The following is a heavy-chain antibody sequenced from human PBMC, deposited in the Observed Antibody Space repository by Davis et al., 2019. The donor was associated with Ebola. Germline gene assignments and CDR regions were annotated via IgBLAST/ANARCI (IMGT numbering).Heavy chain of an antibody. CDR1: GFTFSSYA. CDR3: ARAPGTGTTADY. V-gene: IGHV3-30-3*01. D-gene: IGHD1-1*01. CDR2: ISYDGSNK. Sequence: GESLKISCAASGFTFSSYAMHWVRQAPGKGLEWVAVISYDGSNKYYADSVKGRFTISRDNSKNTLYLQMNSLRAEDTAVYYCARAPGTGTTADYWGQGTLVTVSS. J-gene: IGHJ4*02.